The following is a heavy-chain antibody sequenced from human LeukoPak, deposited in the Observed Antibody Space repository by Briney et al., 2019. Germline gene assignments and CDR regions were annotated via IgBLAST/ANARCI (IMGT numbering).Heavy chain of an antibody. D-gene: IGHD6-13*01. CDR1: GGSVSSGSYY. CDR3: ARSSRWGYFDY. V-gene: IGHV4-61*01. Sequence: SETLSLTCTVSGGSVSSGSYYWSWIRQPPGKGLEWIGYIYYSGSTNYNPSLKSRVTISVDTSKNQFSLKLSSVTAADTAVYYCARSSRWGYFDYWGQGTLVTVSS. J-gene: IGHJ4*02. CDR2: IYYSGST.